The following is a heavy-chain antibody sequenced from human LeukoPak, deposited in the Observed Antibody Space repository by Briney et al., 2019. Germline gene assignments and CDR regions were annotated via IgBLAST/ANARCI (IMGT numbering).Heavy chain of an antibody. CDR2: TYYRSKWDK. J-gene: IGHJ5*02. D-gene: IGHD6-19*01. V-gene: IGHV6-1*01. CDR1: GDSVSSNSAT. Sequence: SQTLSLTCAISGDSVSSNSATWNWIRQSPSRGLEWLGRTYYRSKWDKYYAVSVKGRITINPATSKNQFSLQLNSVTPEDTAVYYCAREEAVAGIIRWFDPWGQGTLVTVSS. CDR3: AREEAVAGIIRWFDP.